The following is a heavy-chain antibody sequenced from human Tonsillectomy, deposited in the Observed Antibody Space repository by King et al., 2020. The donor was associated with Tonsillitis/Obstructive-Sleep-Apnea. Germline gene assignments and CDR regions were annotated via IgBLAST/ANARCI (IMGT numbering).Heavy chain of an antibody. Sequence: QLVQSGAEVKKPGASVKVSCKASGYTFTGYYMHWVRQAPGQGLEWMGLINPNSGGTNYAQKFQGWVTMTRDTSISTAYMELSRLRSDDTAVYYCARDAGYSSSSFDFWGQGTLVTVSS. J-gene: IGHJ4*02. CDR1: GYTFTGYY. D-gene: IGHD6-6*01. CDR2: INPNSGGT. CDR3: ARDAGYSSSSFDF. V-gene: IGHV1-2*04.